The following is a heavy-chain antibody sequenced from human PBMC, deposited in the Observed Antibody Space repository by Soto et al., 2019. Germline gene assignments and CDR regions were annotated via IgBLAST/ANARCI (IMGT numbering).Heavy chain of an antibody. CDR3: ARQSGAARPWENNWFDP. CDR1: GYSFTSYW. CDR2: IYPGDSDT. D-gene: IGHD6-6*01. Sequence: GESLKISCKGSGYSFTSYWIGWVRQMPGKGLEWMGIIYPGDSDTRYSPSFQGQVTISADKSISTAYLQWSSLKASDTAMYYCARQSGAARPWENNWFDPWGQGTLVTVSS. J-gene: IGHJ5*02. V-gene: IGHV5-51*01.